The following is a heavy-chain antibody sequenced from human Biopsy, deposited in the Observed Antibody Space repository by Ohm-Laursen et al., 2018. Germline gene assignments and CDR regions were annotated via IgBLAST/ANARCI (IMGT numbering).Heavy chain of an antibody. CDR2: IYYSVMT. CDR3: ARDSGILNYGNFKYYHYYGMDV. V-gene: IGHV4-59*02. J-gene: IGHJ6*02. Sequence: TLSLTCTVSGDSVPNYYWSWIRQPPGKGLEWIGHIYYSVMTNYNPSLQSRVSISVDTSRNQVSLTLSSVTAADTAVYYCARDSGILNYGNFKYYHYYGMDVWGQGTKVTVSS. D-gene: IGHD4-11*01. CDR1: GDSVPNYY.